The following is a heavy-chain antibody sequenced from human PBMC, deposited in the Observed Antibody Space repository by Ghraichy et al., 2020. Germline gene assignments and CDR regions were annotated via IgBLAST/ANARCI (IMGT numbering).Heavy chain of an antibody. V-gene: IGHV3-49*03. Sequence: GESLNISCTASGFTFGDYAMSWFRQAPGKGLEWVGFIRSKAYGGTTEYAASVKGRFTISRDDSKSIAYLQMNSLKTEDTAVYYCTRDNPHYDFWSGAIDYWGQGTLVTVSS. J-gene: IGHJ4*02. CDR2: IRSKAYGGTT. D-gene: IGHD3-3*01. CDR3: TRDNPHYDFWSGAIDY. CDR1: GFTFGDYA.